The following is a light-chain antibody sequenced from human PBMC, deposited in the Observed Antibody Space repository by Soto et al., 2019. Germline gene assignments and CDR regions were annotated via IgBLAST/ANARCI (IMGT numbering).Light chain of an antibody. CDR2: AAY. J-gene: IGKJ4*01. V-gene: IGKV1D-12*01. CDR1: QDISSW. CDR3: QQADSFPLT. Sequence: DIQMTQSPSSVSASVGDRVIITCRASQDISSWLAWYQQKAGEAPKLLIFAAYRLHSGVPSRFSGSVSGTDFTLTITNLQPEDFATYYCQQADSFPLTFGGGTKVEIK.